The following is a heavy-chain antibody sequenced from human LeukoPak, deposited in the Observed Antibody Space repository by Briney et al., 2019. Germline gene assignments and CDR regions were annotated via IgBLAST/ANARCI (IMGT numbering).Heavy chain of an antibody. CDR3: AREASYYDFWSGFSYGMDV. Sequence: PSETLSLTCTVSGGSISSGGYYWSWIRQAPGKGLEWVANIKQDGNEKYYVDSVKGRFTISRDNAKNSLYLQMNSLRAEDTAVYYCAREASYYDFWSGFSYGMDVWGQGTTVTVSS. CDR2: IKQDGNEK. D-gene: IGHD3-3*01. V-gene: IGHV3-7*01. CDR1: GGSISSGGYY. J-gene: IGHJ6*02.